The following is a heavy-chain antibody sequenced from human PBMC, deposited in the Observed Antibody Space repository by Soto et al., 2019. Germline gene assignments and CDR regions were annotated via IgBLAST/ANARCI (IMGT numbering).Heavy chain of an antibody. CDR3: ANTPLVVRPYYYYGMDV. D-gene: IGHD2-15*01. CDR1: GFTFSSYA. V-gene: IGHV3-23*01. CDR2: ISGSGGST. Sequence: EVQLLESGGGLVQPGGSLRLSCAASGFTFSSYAMSWVRQAPGKGLEWVSAISGSGGSTYYADSVKGRFTISRDNSKNTLYLQINSLRAEDTAVYYCANTPLVVRPYYYYGMDVWGQGTTVTVSS. J-gene: IGHJ6*02.